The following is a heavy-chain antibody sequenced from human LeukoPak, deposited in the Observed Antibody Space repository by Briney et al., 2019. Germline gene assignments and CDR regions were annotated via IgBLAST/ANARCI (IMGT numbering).Heavy chain of an antibody. CDR2: ISGSGGST. Sequence: ESGRSLRLSCAASGFTFSSYAMSWVRQAPGKGLEWVSAISGSGGSTYYADSVKGRFTISRDNSKNPLYLQMNSLRAEDTAVYYCAKDPGYDSSGYSEDWFDPWGQGTLVTVSS. D-gene: IGHD3-22*01. V-gene: IGHV3-23*01. CDR1: GFTFSSYA. J-gene: IGHJ5*02. CDR3: AKDPGYDSSGYSEDWFDP.